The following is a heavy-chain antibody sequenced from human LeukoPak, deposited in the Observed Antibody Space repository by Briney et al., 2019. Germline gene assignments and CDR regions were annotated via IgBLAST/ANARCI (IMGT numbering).Heavy chain of an antibody. CDR3: ARSSKHDAFDI. D-gene: IGHD4-11*01. J-gene: IGHJ3*02. CDR1: AGSINSGDYY. CDR2: IYTSGST. Sequence: PSQTLSLTCTVSAGSINSGDYYWRWLRQPAGTGLEWIGRIYTSGSTYYNPSLKSRVTISVDTSKNQFSLKLSSVTAADTAVYYCARSSKHDAFDIWGQGTMVTVSS. V-gene: IGHV4-61*02.